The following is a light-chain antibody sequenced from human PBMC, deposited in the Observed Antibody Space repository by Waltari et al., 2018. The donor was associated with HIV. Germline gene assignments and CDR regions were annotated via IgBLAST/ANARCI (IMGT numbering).Light chain of an antibody. V-gene: IGKV3-15*01. Sequence: EIVMTQSPATLSVSPGERATLSCRASQSVRSNLAWYQQKPGQAPRLLIYDASTRATGIPVRFSGSGSGTEFTLTISSLQSEDLAVYYCQQYDNWWTFGQGTKVEIK. CDR3: QQYDNWWT. CDR2: DAS. J-gene: IGKJ1*01. CDR1: QSVRSN.